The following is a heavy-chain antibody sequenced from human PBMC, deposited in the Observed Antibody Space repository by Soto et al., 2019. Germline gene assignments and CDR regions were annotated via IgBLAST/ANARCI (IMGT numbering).Heavy chain of an antibody. Sequence: QVQLVQSGAEVKKPGASVKVSCEASGYSFISHHMLWVRQAPGQGLEWMGIINPSGGGTRYAQKFQERVTMTMDTSTSTIYMQLTGLRSEDTAVYYCARHSQFYCSGGSCSGSMDVWGQGTTVTVSS. CDR2: INPSGGGT. J-gene: IGHJ6*02. D-gene: IGHD2-15*01. CDR1: GYSFISHH. CDR3: ARHSQFYCSGGSCSGSMDV. V-gene: IGHV1-46*01.